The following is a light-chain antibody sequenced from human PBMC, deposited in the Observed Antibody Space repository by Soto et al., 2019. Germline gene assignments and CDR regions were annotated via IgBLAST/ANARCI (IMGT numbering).Light chain of an antibody. CDR2: KAS. CDR3: MQGTHWPPT. V-gene: IGKV2-30*01. Sequence: DVVMTQSPLSLPVTLGQPASISCRSRQSIVYSDGIAYLSWFHQRPGQSPRRLIYKASNRDSGVPDRFSGSGSGTDFTLQINRVEAEDVGVFYCMQGTHWPPTFGRGTRVEIK. CDR1: QSIVYSDGIAY. J-gene: IGKJ1*01.